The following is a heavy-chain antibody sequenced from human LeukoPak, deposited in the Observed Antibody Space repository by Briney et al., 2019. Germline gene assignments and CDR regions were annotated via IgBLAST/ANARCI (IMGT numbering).Heavy chain of an antibody. V-gene: IGHV4-61*02. CDR2: IYTSGST. Sequence: SSETLSLTCTVSGGSISSGSYYWSWIRQPAGKGLEWIGRIYTSGSTNYNPSLKSRVTISVDTSKNQFSLKLSSVTAADTAVYYCARGRNSRPDYWGQGTLVTVSS. D-gene: IGHD1/OR15-1a*01. CDR3: ARGRNSRPDY. J-gene: IGHJ4*02. CDR1: GGSISSGSYY.